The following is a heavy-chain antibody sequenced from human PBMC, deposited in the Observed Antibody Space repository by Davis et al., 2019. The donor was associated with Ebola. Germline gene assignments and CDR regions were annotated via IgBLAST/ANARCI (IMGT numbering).Heavy chain of an antibody. CDR3: AKDRGDQQPSFDF. CDR2: INSYGRST. J-gene: IGHJ4*02. Sequence: HTGGSLRLSCAASGFTFSSYWMHWVRQTPGKGLVWVSRINSYGRSTGYADSVKGRFTISRDNAKNTVFLLMNNLRAEDTAVYYCAKDRGDQQPSFDFWGLGTLVTVSS. V-gene: IGHV3-74*01. CDR1: GFTFSSYW. D-gene: IGHD6-13*01.